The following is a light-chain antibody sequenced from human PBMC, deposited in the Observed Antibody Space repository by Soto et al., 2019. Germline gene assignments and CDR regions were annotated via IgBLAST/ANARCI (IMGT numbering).Light chain of an antibody. CDR3: QQYGSSPGT. CDR2: GAS. Sequence: EIVLSQSPGTLSLSPGERATLSCRASQSVSSSYLAWYQQKPGQAPGLLIYGASSRATGIPDRFSGSGSGTDFTLTISRLEPEDCAVYYCQQYGSSPGTFGQGTKLEIK. J-gene: IGKJ2*01. V-gene: IGKV3-20*01. CDR1: QSVSSSY.